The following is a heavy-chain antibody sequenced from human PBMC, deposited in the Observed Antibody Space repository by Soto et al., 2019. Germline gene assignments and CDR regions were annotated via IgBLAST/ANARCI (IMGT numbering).Heavy chain of an antibody. D-gene: IGHD3-3*01. J-gene: IGHJ4*02. CDR3: ARDHLGAYDF. V-gene: IGHV1-46*01. CDR2: INPSGGST. CDR1: GYSVTTYY. Sequence: QVQLVQSGAEVKKPGALVKVSFKASGYSVTTYYINWMRQAPGQGLEWMGIINPSGGSTTYAQKFQGRVTMTNDTSMRTCYMELSSLRSEDTAIYYCARDHLGAYDFWGQGSLVTVSS.